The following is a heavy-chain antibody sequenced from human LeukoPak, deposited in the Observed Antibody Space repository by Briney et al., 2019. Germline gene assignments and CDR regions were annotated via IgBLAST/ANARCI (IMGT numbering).Heavy chain of an antibody. D-gene: IGHD3-22*01. V-gene: IGHV5-51*01. CDR3: ARHLTDSSGYDDY. CDR2: IYPGDSDT. Sequence: GESLKISCKGSGYSFTSYWIGWVRQMPGKGLEWMGIIYPGDSDTRYRPSFQGQVTISADKSISTAYLQWSSLKASDTAMYYCARHLTDSSGYDDYWGQGTLVTVSS. CDR1: GYSFTSYW. J-gene: IGHJ4*02.